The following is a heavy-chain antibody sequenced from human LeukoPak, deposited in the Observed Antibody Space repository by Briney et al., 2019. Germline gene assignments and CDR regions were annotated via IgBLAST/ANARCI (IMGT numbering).Heavy chain of an antibody. CDR3: ARGPVQMERLLDD. V-gene: IGHV4-61*02. Sequence: SQTLSLTCSVSGASISSGAFYWSWIRQPAGKGLEWIGRIYVNGGTNYNPSLKSRVTISVDTSKNQFSLTLTSVTATDTATYYRARGPVQMERLLDDWGRGTLVIVSS. CDR2: IYVNGGT. J-gene: IGHJ4*02. D-gene: IGHD6-25*01. CDR1: GASISSGAFY.